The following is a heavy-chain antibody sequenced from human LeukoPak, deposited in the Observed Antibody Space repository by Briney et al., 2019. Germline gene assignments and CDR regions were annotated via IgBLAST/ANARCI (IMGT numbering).Heavy chain of an antibody. CDR3: ARDPAVLAVAGIGLYDY. Sequence: GGSLRLSCAASGFTFSSYSMNWVRQAPGKGLEWVPSISSSSSYIYYADSVKGRFTISRDNAKNSLYLQMNSLRAEDTAVYYCARDPAVLAVAGIGLYDYWGQGTLVTVSS. CDR2: ISSSSSYI. CDR1: GFTFSSYS. J-gene: IGHJ4*02. V-gene: IGHV3-21*01. D-gene: IGHD6-19*01.